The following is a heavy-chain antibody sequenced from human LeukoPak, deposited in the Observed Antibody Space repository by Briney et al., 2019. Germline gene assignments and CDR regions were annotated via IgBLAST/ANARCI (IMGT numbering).Heavy chain of an antibody. J-gene: IGHJ6*02. Sequence: GGSLRLSCAASGFTFSSYSMSWVRQAPGKGLEWVSSISSSSSYIYYADSVKGRFTISRDNAKNSLYLPMTSLRAEDTAVYYCARDNGSSWYGYYYYYYGMDVWGQGTTVTVSS. V-gene: IGHV3-21*01. CDR1: GFTFSSYS. CDR2: ISSSSSYI. CDR3: ARDNGSSWYGYYYYYYGMDV. D-gene: IGHD6-13*01.